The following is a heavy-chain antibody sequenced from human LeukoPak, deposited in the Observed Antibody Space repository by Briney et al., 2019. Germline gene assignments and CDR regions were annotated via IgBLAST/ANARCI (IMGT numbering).Heavy chain of an antibody. CDR3: ASEWVTTIFGVVRENWFDP. D-gene: IGHD3-3*01. J-gene: IGHJ5*02. Sequence: PGGSLRLSCAASGFTFSSYWMSWVRQAPGKGLEWVANIKQDGSEKYYVDSVKGRFTISRDNAKNSLYLQMNSLRAEDTAVYYCASEWVTTIFGVVRENWFDPWGQGTLVTVSS. CDR2: IKQDGSEK. CDR1: GFTFSSYW. V-gene: IGHV3-7*01.